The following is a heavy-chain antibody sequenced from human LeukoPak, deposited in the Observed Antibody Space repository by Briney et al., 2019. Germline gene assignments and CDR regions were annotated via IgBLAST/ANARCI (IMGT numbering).Heavy chain of an antibody. D-gene: IGHD4-23*01. Sequence: GGSLILSCAASGFTFSDYYMSWILQAPGKGLEWPSYISSDGTTIQYADSVKGRFTISRDNAKNSLYLQMNSLRAEDTAVYYCAREERLRWTAYWGQGTLVTVSS. V-gene: IGHV3-11*01. CDR3: AREERLRWTAY. J-gene: IGHJ4*02. CDR1: GFTFSDYY. CDR2: ISSDGTTI.